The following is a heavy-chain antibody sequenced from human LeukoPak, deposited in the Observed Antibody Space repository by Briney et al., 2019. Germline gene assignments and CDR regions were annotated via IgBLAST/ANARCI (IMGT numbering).Heavy chain of an antibody. Sequence: KPGGSLRLSCAASGFPFSSFSMNWVRQAPGKGLEWVSCISGSSTYIYYADSVKGRFTISRDNAKNSLSLQMNSLRAEDTAVYYCARDSGSNGLYYYMGVWGKGTTVTVSS. D-gene: IGHD1-1*01. J-gene: IGHJ6*03. CDR1: GFPFSSFS. CDR2: ISGSSTYI. V-gene: IGHV3-21*01. CDR3: ARDSGSNGLYYYMGV.